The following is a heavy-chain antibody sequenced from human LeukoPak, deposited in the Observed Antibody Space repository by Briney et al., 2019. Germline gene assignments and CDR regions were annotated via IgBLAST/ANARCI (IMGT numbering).Heavy chain of an antibody. CDR1: GYTFTGYY. D-gene: IGHD6-13*01. CDR3: ANHGYSSSWDPHIFDY. Sequence: ASVKVSCKASGYTFTGYYMHWVRQAPGQGLEWMGWINPNSGGTNYAQKFQGRVTMTRDTSISTAYMELSRLRSDDTAVYYCANHGYSSSWDPHIFDYWGQGTLVTVSS. J-gene: IGHJ4*02. V-gene: IGHV1-2*02. CDR2: INPNSGGT.